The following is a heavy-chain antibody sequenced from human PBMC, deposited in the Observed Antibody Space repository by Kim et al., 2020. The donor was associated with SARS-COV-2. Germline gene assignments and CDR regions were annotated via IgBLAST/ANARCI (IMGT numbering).Heavy chain of an antibody. CDR1: GDSITSSPYY. Sequence: SETLSLTCTVSGDSITSSPYYWGWIRQPPGKGLEWFGSIFHSGSTYYNPSLKSRVTISVDTSENQFSLRLSSVTAADTALYFCARRGGGGGNSFDYWGQGTLVTVSA. CDR3: ARRGGGGGNSFDY. D-gene: IGHD2-15*01. J-gene: IGHJ4*02. CDR2: IFHSGST. V-gene: IGHV4-39*01.